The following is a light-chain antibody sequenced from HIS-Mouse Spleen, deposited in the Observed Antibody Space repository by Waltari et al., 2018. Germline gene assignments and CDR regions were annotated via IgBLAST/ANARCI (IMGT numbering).Light chain of an antibody. CDR2: EVS. J-gene: IGLJ1*01. V-gene: IGLV2-8*01. Sequence: QSALTQPPSASGSPGQSVPISCTGPSSDVGGYNSVSWYQQPPGKAPKLMIYEVSKRPSGVPDRFSGSKSGNTASLTVSGLQAEDEADYYCSSYAGSNNYVFGTGTKVTVL. CDR3: SSYAGSNNYV. CDR1: SSDVGGYNS.